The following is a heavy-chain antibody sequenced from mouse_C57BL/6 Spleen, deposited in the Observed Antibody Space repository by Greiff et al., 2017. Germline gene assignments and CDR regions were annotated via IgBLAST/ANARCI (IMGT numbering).Heavy chain of an antibody. CDR2: ISYDGSN. CDR1: GYSITSGYY. V-gene: IGHV3-6*01. J-gene: IGHJ2*01. Sequence: EVQLVESGPGLVKPSQSLSLTCSVTGYSITSGYYWNWIRQFPGNKLEWMGYISYDGSNNYNPSLKNRISITRDTSKNQFFLKLNSVTTEDTATYYCARDKDYYGSSSSFDYWGQGTTLTVSS. D-gene: IGHD1-1*01. CDR3: ARDKDYYGSSSSFDY.